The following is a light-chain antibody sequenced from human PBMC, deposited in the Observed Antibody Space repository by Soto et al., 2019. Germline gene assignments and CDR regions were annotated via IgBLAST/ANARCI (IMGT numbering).Light chain of an antibody. CDR2: EVT. V-gene: IGLV2-23*02. Sequence: QSAVTQPASVSGSPGQSVTISCSGSDIGNYNLVSWYQHLPGRAPKLLIFEVTMRPSGISDRFSGSKSASTASLTISGLQAEDEGDYYCASYAGSCTYVFGSGTKVTVL. J-gene: IGLJ1*01. CDR3: ASYAGSCTYV. CDR1: SDIGNYNL.